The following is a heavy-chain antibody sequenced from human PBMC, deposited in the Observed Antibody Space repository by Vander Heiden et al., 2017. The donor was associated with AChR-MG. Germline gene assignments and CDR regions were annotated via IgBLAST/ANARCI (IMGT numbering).Heavy chain of an antibody. CDR1: GGSIGSSSDY. CDR2: IYYTGST. V-gene: IGHV4-39*01. D-gene: IGHD2-2*01. CDR3: ARQGAIPGYYFDY. Sequence: QLQLQESGPGLVKPSETLSLTCTLSGGSIGSSSDYWGWIRQPPGKGLEWIGSIYYTGSTYYNPSLKSRVTISVDTSKNQFSLKLSSVTAADTAVYYCARQGAIPGYYFDYWGQGTLVTVSS. J-gene: IGHJ4*02.